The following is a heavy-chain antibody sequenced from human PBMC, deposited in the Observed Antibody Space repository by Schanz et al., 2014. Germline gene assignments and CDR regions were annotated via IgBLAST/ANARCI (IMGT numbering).Heavy chain of an antibody. V-gene: IGHV3-11*05. D-gene: IGHD6-13*01. CDR2: ISSSGSYT. CDR3: ARLDSSSWYPRY. Sequence: QVYLVESGGDLVKPGGSLRLSCAASGFTVSNSYIHWVRQAPGKGLEWVSSISSSGSYTNYADSVKGRFTTSRDNGKKSMYLQMNSLRAEDTAMYYCARLDSSSWYPRYWGQGTLVTVSS. CDR1: GFTVSNSY. J-gene: IGHJ4*02.